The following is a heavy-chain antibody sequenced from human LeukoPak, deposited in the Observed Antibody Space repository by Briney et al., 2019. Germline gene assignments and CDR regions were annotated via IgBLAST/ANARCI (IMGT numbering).Heavy chain of an antibody. J-gene: IGHJ4*02. Sequence: GGSLRLSCAASGFTFSSYWMSWVRQAPGKGLEWVANIKQDGSEKYYVDSVKGRFTISRDNAKNPLYLQMNSLRAEDTAVYYCARGVVRYGDYFDYWGQGTLVTVSS. CDR3: ARGVVRYGDYFDY. CDR2: IKQDGSEK. D-gene: IGHD4-17*01. V-gene: IGHV3-7*01. CDR1: GFTFSSYW.